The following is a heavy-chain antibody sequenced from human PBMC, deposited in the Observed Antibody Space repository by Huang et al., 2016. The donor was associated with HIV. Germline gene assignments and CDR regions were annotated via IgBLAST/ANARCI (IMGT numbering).Heavy chain of an antibody. J-gene: IGHJ3*01. CDR1: GGSVNRGFYY. Sequence: QLQLQESGPGLVRPSETLSLTCSVSGGSVNRGFYYWCWIRQPPGRGLEWIAGVFEGGKAFDNPSLESRVSRSVDTSKRRFSLNLSYVTAADTAVYFCARLPFDYVWGTQRQTALDELDVWGQGTMVTVSS. CDR2: VFEGGKA. CDR3: ARLPFDYVWGTQRQTALDELDV. V-gene: IGHV4-39*01. D-gene: IGHD3-16*01.